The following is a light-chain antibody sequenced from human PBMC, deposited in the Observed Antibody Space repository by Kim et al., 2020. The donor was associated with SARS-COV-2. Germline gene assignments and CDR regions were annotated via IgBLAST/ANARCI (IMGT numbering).Light chain of an antibody. V-gene: IGKV3-15*01. J-gene: IGKJ3*01. CDR2: GAS. CDR1: QSVNSK. Sequence: VSPGESATLSRRASQSVNSKLAWYQQKPGQAPRLLIYGASTRATGIPARFSGSGSGTEFTLTISSLQSEDFAVYYCQHYNNWPLTFGPGTKVDI. CDR3: QHYNNWPLT.